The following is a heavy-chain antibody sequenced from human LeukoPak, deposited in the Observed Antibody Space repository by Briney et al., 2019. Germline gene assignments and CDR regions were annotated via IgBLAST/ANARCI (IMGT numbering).Heavy chain of an antibody. CDR2: IKSTTVDGTP. CDR3: AKVGFSEMEWLLYSDH. V-gene: IGHV3-15*01. Sequence: GGSLRLSCAVSGLTFSNAWMSWVRQAPGKGLEWVGRIKSTTVDGTPEYAAPVKGRFTISRDDSKNTVYLQMNSLKTEDTAVYYCAKVGFSEMEWLLYSDHWGQGTLVTVSS. J-gene: IGHJ4*02. D-gene: IGHD3-3*01. CDR1: GLTFSNAW.